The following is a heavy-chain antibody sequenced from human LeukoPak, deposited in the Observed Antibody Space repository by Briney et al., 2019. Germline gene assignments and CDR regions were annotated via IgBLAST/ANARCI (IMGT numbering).Heavy chain of an antibody. CDR3: ARGNWNDCPFSDSYAFDI. J-gene: IGHJ3*02. Sequence: GGSLRLSCAASGFTFSSYGMHWDCQAPGTGLEREAVIWYDGSNKYYADSVKGRFTISRDNSENSLYLQMHSLRAEDPAVYYCARGNWNDCPFSDSYAFDIWGQGKMVTVSS. V-gene: IGHV3-33*01. CDR2: IWYDGSNK. D-gene: IGHD1-1*01. CDR1: GFTFSSYG.